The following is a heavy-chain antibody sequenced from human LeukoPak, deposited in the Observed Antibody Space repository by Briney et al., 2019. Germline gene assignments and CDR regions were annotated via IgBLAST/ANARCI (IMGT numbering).Heavy chain of an antibody. Sequence: GGSLRLPCAASGFTFSSYWMSWVRQAPGKGLEWVANIKQDGSEKHYVDSVKGRFTISRDNAKNSLYLQMNSLRAEDTAVYYCARELIGGNDLVDYWGQGTLVTVSS. CDR3: ARELIGGNDLVDY. J-gene: IGHJ4*02. CDR2: IKQDGSEK. CDR1: GFTFSSYW. V-gene: IGHV3-7*01. D-gene: IGHD4-23*01.